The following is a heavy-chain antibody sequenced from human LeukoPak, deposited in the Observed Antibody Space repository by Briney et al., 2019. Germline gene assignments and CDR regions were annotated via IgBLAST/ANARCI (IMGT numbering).Heavy chain of an antibody. J-gene: IGHJ3*02. Sequence: GASVKVSCKASGYTFTSYDINWVRQATGQGLEWMGWMNPNSGNTGYAQKFQGRVTMTTDTSTSTAYMELRSLRSDDTAVYYCASSTPGKDAFDIWGQGTMVTVSS. D-gene: IGHD2/OR15-2a*01. CDR1: GYTFTSYD. CDR2: MNPNSGNT. V-gene: IGHV1-8*01. CDR3: ASSTPGKDAFDI.